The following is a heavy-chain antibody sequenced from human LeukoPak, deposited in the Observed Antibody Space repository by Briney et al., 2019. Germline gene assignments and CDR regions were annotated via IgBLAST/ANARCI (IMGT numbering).Heavy chain of an antibody. Sequence: SETLSLTRSVSGGSIRNHHWTWIRQSPGKGLEWIGHVFFTEGTNYSPSLRGRITISADRSKNQIYLKLGSVTAADTAVYYCARELYHFDRWGQGALVTVSS. CDR1: GGSIRNHH. CDR2: VFFTEGT. J-gene: IGHJ4*02. D-gene: IGHD2-8*01. CDR3: ARELYHFDR. V-gene: IGHV4-59*11.